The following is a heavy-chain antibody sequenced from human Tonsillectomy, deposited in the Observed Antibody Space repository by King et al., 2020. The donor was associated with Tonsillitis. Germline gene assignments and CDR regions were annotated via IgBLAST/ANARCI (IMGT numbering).Heavy chain of an antibody. D-gene: IGHD1/OR15-1a*01. Sequence: VQLVESGGGLVQPGGSLRLSCSASGLSFSHHAMYWVRQAPGKELEYVSGISSDGDSTHYADSVKGRFTISRDNSENIPFLQMKDLRPEDTAVYYCVWNNSGLWGQGALVTVSS. J-gene: IGHJ4*02. CDR3: VWNNSGL. CDR1: GLSFSHHA. CDR2: ISSDGDST. V-gene: IGHV3-64D*06.